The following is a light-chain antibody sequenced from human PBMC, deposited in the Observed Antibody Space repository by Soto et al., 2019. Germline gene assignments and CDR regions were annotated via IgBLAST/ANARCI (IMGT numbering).Light chain of an antibody. CDR1: SGDIGSYNR. CDR3: CSYGGFSTFVL. J-gene: IGLJ2*01. V-gene: IGLV2-23*03. CDR2: EGT. Sequence: QSALTQPASVSGSPGQSITISCTGTSGDIGSYNRVSWYQQHPGKAPKLMIYEGTKRPSGVSSRFSGSKSGNTASLTISGLQAEDEADYHCCSYGGFSTFVLFGGGTKLTVL.